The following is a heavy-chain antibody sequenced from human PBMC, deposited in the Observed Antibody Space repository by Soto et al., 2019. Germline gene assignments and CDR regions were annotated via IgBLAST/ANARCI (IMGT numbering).Heavy chain of an antibody. CDR2: MNAKSGDT. D-gene: IGHD3-16*01. V-gene: IGHV1-8*01. J-gene: IGHJ6*02. CDR3: ARGNPFNYAGFDV. Sequence: ASVKVSCKASGYTFSDFDINWLRQAAGQGPEWMGWMNAKSGDTFSAQRLQGKFNMTWDTSLSTAYMEVGSLTSDDAAIYYCARGNPFNYAGFDVWGQGATVTVSS. CDR1: GYTFSDFD.